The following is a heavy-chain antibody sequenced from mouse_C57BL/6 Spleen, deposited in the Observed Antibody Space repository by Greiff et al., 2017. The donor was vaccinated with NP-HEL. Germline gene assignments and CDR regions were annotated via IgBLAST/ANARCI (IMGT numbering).Heavy chain of an antibody. CDR3: TRTGRGTWFAY. CDR2: IDPETGGT. V-gene: IGHV1-15*01. Sequence: QVQLKESGAELVRPGASVTLSCKASGYTFTDYEMHWVKQTPVHGLEWIGAIDPETGGTAYNQKFKGKAILTADKSSSTAYMELRSLTSEDSAVYYCTRTGRGTWFAYWGQGTLVTVSA. CDR1: GYTFTDYE. J-gene: IGHJ3*01. D-gene: IGHD1-1*01.